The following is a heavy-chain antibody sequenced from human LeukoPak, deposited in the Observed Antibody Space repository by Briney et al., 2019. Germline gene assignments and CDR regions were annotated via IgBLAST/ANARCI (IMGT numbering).Heavy chain of an antibody. J-gene: IGHJ4*02. CDR1: GFTFSSYS. Sequence: GGSLRLSCAASGFTFSSYSMNWVRQAPGKGLEWVSSISSSSSYIYYADSVKGRFTISRDNAKNTLYLQMNSLRAEDTAVYYCAKDFTMIVVVTSGGPGIDYWGQGTLVTVSS. CDR3: AKDFTMIVVVTSGGPGIDY. CDR2: ISSSSSYI. D-gene: IGHD3-22*01. V-gene: IGHV3-21*01.